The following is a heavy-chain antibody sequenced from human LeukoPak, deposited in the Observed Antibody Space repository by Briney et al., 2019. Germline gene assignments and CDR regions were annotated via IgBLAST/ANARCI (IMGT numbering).Heavy chain of an antibody. Sequence: GGSLRLSCAVSGFTVSGNYMSWVRQAPGKGLEWVSLIYSGGTTYYADSVKGRFTISRDNSKNTLYLQMNSLRAEDTAVYYCARAPVTSCRGAFCYPFDYWGPGILVTVSS. CDR1: GFTVSGNY. J-gene: IGHJ4*02. CDR2: IYSGGTT. CDR3: ARAPVTSCRGAFCYPFDY. D-gene: IGHD2-15*01. V-gene: IGHV3-53*01.